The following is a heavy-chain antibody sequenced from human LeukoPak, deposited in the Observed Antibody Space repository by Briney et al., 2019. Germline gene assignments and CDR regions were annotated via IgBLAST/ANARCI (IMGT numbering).Heavy chain of an antibody. D-gene: IGHD3-10*01. V-gene: IGHV1-18*01. J-gene: IGHJ6*03. CDR1: RCTYTSYR. CDR2: LSSYNGST. Sequence: ASVTVSLKGTRCTYTSYRYRGVRQPPARGGEGVGWLSSYNGSTNYKQQLQGRVTMTTDTYTRTAYMELTGLTSADTAVYYCARGPPSITIVRGAEAHYYYYYMDVWGKGTTVTVSS. CDR3: ARGPPSITIVRGAEAHYYYYYMDV.